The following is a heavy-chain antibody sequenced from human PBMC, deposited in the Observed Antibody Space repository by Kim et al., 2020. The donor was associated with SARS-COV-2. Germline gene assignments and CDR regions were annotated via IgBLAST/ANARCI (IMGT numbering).Heavy chain of an antibody. V-gene: IGHV4-39*07. CDR3: ARVPYYYDSSGYYYFDY. D-gene: IGHD3-22*01. J-gene: IGHJ4*02. CDR2: IYYSGST. Sequence: SETLSLTCTVSGGSISSSSYYWGWIRQPPGKGLEWIGSIYYSGSTYYNPSLKSRVTISVDTSKNQFSLKLSSVTAADTAVYYCARVPYYYDSSGYYYFDYWGQGTLVTVSS. CDR1: GGSISSSSYY.